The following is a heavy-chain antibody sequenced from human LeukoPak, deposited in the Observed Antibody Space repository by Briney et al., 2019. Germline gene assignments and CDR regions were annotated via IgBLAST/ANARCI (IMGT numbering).Heavy chain of an antibody. CDR2: IWYDGSNK. Sequence: PGGSLRLSCAASGFTFSSYGMHWVRQAPGKGLEWVAVIWYDGSNKYYADSVKGRFTISRDNSKNTLYLQMNSLRAEDTAVYYCAKDLFVRNGDYAFDYWGQGTLVTVSS. J-gene: IGHJ4*02. D-gene: IGHD4-17*01. CDR1: GFTFSSYG. V-gene: IGHV3-33*06. CDR3: AKDLFVRNGDYAFDY.